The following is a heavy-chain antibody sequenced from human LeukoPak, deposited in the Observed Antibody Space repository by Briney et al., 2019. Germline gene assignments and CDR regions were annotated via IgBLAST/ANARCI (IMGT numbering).Heavy chain of an antibody. CDR3: AKGNIAARQDIMDV. D-gene: IGHD6-6*01. Sequence: GGSLRLSCAASGFTFSSYAMSWVRQPPGKGLEWVSLISGSGGSTYYADSVKGRFTISRDNSKNTLYLQMNSLRVEDTAVYYCAKGNIAARQDIMDVWGQGTTVTVSS. CDR2: ISGSGGST. J-gene: IGHJ6*02. V-gene: IGHV3-23*01. CDR1: GFTFSSYA.